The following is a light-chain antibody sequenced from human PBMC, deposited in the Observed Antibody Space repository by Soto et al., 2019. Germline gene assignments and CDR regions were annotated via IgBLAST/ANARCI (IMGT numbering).Light chain of an antibody. CDR3: QQYNSYPIT. Sequence: GDRVTITCLASQSLSSWLAWYQQKPGIAPKLLIYDASSLERGVPSRFSGSGSGTEFTLTIGSLQPDDFATYYCQQYNSYPITFGQGTKV. V-gene: IGKV1-5*01. J-gene: IGKJ1*01. CDR2: DAS. CDR1: QSLSSW.